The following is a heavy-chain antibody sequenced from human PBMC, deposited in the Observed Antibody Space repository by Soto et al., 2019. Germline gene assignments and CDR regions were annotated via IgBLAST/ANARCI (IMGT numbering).Heavy chain of an antibody. CDR1: GFTFSTYA. Sequence: QVQLVESGGGVVQPGRSLRLSCAASGFTFSTYAIHWVRQAPGKGLEWVAFISYDGNIKYNADSVKGRFTTSRDKSKNTLYRRKNSLRAEDTAVYYCARGGDSSSQDYDYYALDVWGQGTTVTVSS. CDR2: ISYDGNIK. V-gene: IGHV3-30-3*01. CDR3: ARGGDSSSQDYDYYALDV. D-gene: IGHD6-6*01. J-gene: IGHJ6*02.